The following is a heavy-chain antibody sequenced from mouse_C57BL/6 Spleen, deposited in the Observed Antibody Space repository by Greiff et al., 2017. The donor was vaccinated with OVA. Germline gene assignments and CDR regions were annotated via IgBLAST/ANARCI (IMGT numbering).Heavy chain of an antibody. CDR2: IRNKANGYTT. Sequence: DVQLVESGGGLVQPGGSLSLSCAASGFTFTDYYMSWVRQPPGKALEWLGFIRNKANGYTTEYSASVKGRFTISRDNSQSILYLQMNALRAEDSATYYCARFYGSSSYYAMDYWGQGTSVTVSS. V-gene: IGHV7-3*01. CDR1: GFTFTDYY. J-gene: IGHJ4*01. D-gene: IGHD1-1*01. CDR3: ARFYGSSSYYAMDY.